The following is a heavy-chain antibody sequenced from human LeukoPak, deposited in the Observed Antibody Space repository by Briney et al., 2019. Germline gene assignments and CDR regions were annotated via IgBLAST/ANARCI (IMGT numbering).Heavy chain of an antibody. CDR1: GFTFSSYG. Sequence: GGSLRLSCAASGFTFSSYGMHWVRQAPGKGLEWVAVISYDGSNKYYADSVKGRFTISRDNAKNSLYLQMNSLRAEGMALYYCAKDILEGYSSSWYSFDYWGQGTLVTVSS. J-gene: IGHJ4*02. V-gene: IGHV3-30*18. D-gene: IGHD6-13*01. CDR2: ISYDGSNK. CDR3: AKDILEGYSSSWYSFDY.